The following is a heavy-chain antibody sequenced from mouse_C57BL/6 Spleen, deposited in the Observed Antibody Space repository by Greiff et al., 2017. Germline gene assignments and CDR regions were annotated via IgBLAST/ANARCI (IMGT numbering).Heavy chain of an antibody. J-gene: IGHJ2*01. CDR2: IWSGGRT. CDR3: ARTYYGSRYFDY. D-gene: IGHD1-1*01. V-gene: IGHV2-2*01. Sequence: VQLQQSGPGLVQPSQSLSITCTVSGFSLTSYGVHWVRQSPGKGLEWLGVIWSGGRTDYNAAFISRLSISKDNSKSQVFFKMNSLQADDTAIYYCARTYYGSRYFDYWGQGTTLTVSS. CDR1: GFSLTSYG.